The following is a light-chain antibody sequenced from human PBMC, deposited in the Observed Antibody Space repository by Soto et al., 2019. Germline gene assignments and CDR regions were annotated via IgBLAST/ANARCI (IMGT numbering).Light chain of an antibody. CDR1: NSDVGGYDY. CDR3: SSYTTITTLAV. J-gene: IGLJ3*02. V-gene: IGLV2-14*01. CDR2: AVN. Sequence: QSALTQPASVSGSPGQSITISCTGTNSDVGGYDYVSWYQQHPGKVPKLIIYAVNNRPSGVSDRFSGSKSGNTASLTISGLQAEDEADYYCSSYTTITTLAVFGGGTKLTVL.